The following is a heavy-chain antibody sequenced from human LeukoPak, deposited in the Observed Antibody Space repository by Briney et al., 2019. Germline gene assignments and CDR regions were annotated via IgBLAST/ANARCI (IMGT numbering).Heavy chain of an antibody. V-gene: IGHV3-21*04. J-gene: IGHJ5*02. CDR1: GFTFSSYS. D-gene: IGHD2-2*01. CDR3: AGYCSTTSCYSSPNWFDP. CDR2: ISSSSSYI. Sequence: GGSLRLSCAASGFTFSSYSMNWVRQAPGKGLEWVSSISSSSSYIYYADSVKGRFTISRDNAKNSLYLQMNSLRAEDTAVYYCAGYCSTTSCYSSPNWFDPWGQGTLVTVSS.